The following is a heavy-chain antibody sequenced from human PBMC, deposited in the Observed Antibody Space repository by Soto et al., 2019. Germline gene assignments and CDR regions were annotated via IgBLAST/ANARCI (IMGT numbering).Heavy chain of an antibody. CDR2: IKQDGSEK. CDR1: GFTFSSYW. J-gene: IGHJ4*02. D-gene: IGHD3-3*01. CDR3: ARDRHYDFWSGYSDY. Sequence: GGSLRLCCAASGFTFSSYWMSWVRQAPGKGLEWVANIKQDGSEKYYVDSVKGRFTISRDNAKNSLYLQMNSLRAEDTAVYYCARDRHYDFWSGYSDYWGQGTLVTVSS. V-gene: IGHV3-7*01.